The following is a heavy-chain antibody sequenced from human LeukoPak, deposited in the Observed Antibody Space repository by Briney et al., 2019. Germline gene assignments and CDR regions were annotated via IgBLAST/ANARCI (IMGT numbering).Heavy chain of an antibody. CDR3: ARAVITFGAAVAKGFDC. D-gene: IGHD3-22*01. Sequence: SETLSLTCAVYGGSFSGYYWTWIRQPPGKGLEWIGEINDSGSTNYNPSLKSRVTISVDTSKNQYSLNLNSVTAADTAVYYCARAVITFGAAVAKGFDCWGQGTLVTVSS. CDR1: GGSFSGYY. J-gene: IGHJ4*02. CDR2: INDSGST. V-gene: IGHV4-34*01.